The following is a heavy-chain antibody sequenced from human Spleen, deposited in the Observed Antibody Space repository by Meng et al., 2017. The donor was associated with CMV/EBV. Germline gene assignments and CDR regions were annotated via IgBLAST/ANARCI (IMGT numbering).Heavy chain of an antibody. V-gene: IGHV3-20*03. J-gene: IGHJ5*02. D-gene: IGHD2-2*01. CDR3: AVDIVVVPAASNWFDP. Sequence: RFTLDDYGRSRGWQDRGKGREWVYGIDWNGGSTGYADSVKDRFTISRDNAKNSLYLQMNSVRAEDTALYYCAVDIVVVPAASNWFDPWGQGTLVTVSS. CDR2: IDWNGGST. CDR1: RFTLDDYG.